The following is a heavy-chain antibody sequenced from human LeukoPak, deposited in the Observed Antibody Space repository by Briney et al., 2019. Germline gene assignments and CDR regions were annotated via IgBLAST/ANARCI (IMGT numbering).Heavy chain of an antibody. CDR3: AKDRRRNYYYYYMDV. CDR1: GFTFSTYA. V-gene: IGHV3-9*01. CDR2: ISWNSGSI. Sequence: GGSLRLSCAASGFTFSTYAMHWVRQAPGKGLEWVSGISWNSGSIGYADSVKGRFTISRDNAKNSLYLQMNSLRAEDTALYYCAKDRRRNYYYYYMDVWGKGTTVTISS. J-gene: IGHJ6*03.